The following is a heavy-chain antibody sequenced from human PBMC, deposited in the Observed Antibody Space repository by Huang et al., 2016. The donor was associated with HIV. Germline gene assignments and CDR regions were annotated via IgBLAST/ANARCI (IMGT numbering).Heavy chain of an antibody. J-gene: IGHJ4*02. CDR2: VSYTGST. CDR3: ARAFPSGALDS. V-gene: IGHV4-59*01. Sequence: QVRLQESGPGLVRPSETLSLTCNVSGAPSNKYYWNWIRQSPGKGLEWVGFVSYTGSTNYNPSRKSRVTILQDTSKNQCSLKLTSVTAADTAVYYCARAFPSGALDSWGQGTLVTVSS. CDR1: GAPSNKYY.